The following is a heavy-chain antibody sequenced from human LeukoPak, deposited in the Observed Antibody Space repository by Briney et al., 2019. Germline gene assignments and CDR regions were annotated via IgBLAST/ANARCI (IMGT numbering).Heavy chain of an antibody. CDR2: IIPMFDIT. Sequence: SVKVSCKASGGTFRSYAISWVRQAPGQGLEWMGGIIPMFDITNYAQKFQGRVTMTRDMSTSTVYTELSSLRSEDTAVYYCARDRGWELRWFELDYWGQGTLVTVSS. CDR3: ARDRGWELRWFELDY. CDR1: GGTFRSYA. D-gene: IGHD1-26*01. J-gene: IGHJ4*02. V-gene: IGHV1-69*10.